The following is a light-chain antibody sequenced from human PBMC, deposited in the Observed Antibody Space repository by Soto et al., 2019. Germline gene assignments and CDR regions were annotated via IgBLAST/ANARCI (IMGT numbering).Light chain of an antibody. CDR3: LLSYNGARQKV. V-gene: IGLV7-46*01. CDR1: TGAVTSGHY. Sequence: QAVVTQEPSLTVSPGGTVTLTCGSSTGAVTSGHYPYWFQQKPGQAPRTLIYDTSNKHSWTPARFSGSLLGGKAALTLSGAQPEDEAEYYCLLSYNGARQKVFGTGRKVTVL. J-gene: IGLJ1*01. CDR2: DTS.